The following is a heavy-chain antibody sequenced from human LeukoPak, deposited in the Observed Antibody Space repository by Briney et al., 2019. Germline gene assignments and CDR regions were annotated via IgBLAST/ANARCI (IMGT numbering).Heavy chain of an antibody. CDR1: GYTFTTYG. CDR3: ARFSSGYGHATFDI. CDR2: ISAYSGNT. V-gene: IGHV1-18*01. J-gene: IGHJ3*02. Sequence: ASVKVSCKASGYTFTTYGISWVRPAPGQGLEWMGWISAYSGNTIYAQKLQGRVTMTTDTSTSTAYMELGSLRSDDTAVYYCARFSSGYGHATFDIWGRGTMVTVSS. D-gene: IGHD6-19*01.